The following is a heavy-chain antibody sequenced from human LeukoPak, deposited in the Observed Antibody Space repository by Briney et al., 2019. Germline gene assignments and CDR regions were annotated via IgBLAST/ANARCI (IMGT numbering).Heavy chain of an antibody. CDR1: GFPFSTYA. D-gene: IGHD2-21*01. V-gene: IGHV3-23*01. CDR3: AKASDRYYFDY. J-gene: IGHJ4*02. Sequence: GGSLRLSCAASGFPFSTYAMHWVRQPPGKGLDWVSGISSSGGSTFYAASVKGRFTISKDNSKNTLFLQMNSLRRYDTAMYYCAKASDRYYFDYWGQGTPVAVSS. CDR2: ISSSGGST.